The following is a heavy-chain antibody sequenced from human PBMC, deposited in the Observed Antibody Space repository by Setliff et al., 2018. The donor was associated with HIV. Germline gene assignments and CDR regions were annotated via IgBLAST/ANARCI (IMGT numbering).Heavy chain of an antibody. D-gene: IGHD1-26*01. J-gene: IGHJ4*02. CDR1: GGTFSSYG. CDR3: ARDSGTTIGATGPGY. CDR2: IIPMFGTG. Sequence: GAPVKVSCKASGGTFSSYGISWVRQAPGQGLEWMGGIIPMFGTGFYAQKFRDRVTMTADKSTSTVYMELRSLRVEDTAVYYCARDSGTTIGATGPGYWGQGTLVTVSS. V-gene: IGHV1-69*06.